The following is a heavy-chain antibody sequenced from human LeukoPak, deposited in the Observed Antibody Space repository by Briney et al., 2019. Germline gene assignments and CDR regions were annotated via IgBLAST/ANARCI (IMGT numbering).Heavy chain of an antibody. Sequence: GGSLRLSCAASGFTFSSYWMHWVRQAPGKGLVWASRINSDGSSTSYADSVKGRFTISRDNAKNTLYLQMNSLRAEDTAVYYCARVLLGYCSGGSCHPRGYFDYWGQGTLVTVSS. CDR2: INSDGSST. CDR3: ARVLLGYCSGGSCHPRGYFDY. CDR1: GFTFSSYW. D-gene: IGHD2-15*01. V-gene: IGHV3-74*01. J-gene: IGHJ4*02.